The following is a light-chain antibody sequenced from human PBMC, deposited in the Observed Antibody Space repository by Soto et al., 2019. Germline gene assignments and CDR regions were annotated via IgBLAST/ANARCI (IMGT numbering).Light chain of an antibody. CDR3: QHRSNWLGT. CDR1: QSVSSY. J-gene: IGKJ3*01. V-gene: IGKV3-11*01. Sequence: EIVLTQSPATLSLSPGERATLSCRASQSVSSYLAWYQQKSGQTPRLLIYDASNRATGIPARFSGSRFGTDFTLTISSLEPEDFAVYYCQHRSNWLGTFGPGTKVDIK. CDR2: DAS.